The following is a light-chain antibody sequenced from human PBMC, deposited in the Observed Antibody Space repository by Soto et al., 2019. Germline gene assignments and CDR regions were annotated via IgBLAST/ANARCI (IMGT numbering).Light chain of an antibody. V-gene: IGKV3-20*01. Sequence: EIVLTQSPGTLSLSPGERATLSCRASQSVSSSYFAWYQQKPGQAPRLLIYGASSRATGIPDRFGGSGSGTDFLLTISMLEPEDLTVYYCQPYGSSSWTFGQGTKVEI. CDR2: GAS. CDR3: QPYGSSSWT. CDR1: QSVSSSY. J-gene: IGKJ1*01.